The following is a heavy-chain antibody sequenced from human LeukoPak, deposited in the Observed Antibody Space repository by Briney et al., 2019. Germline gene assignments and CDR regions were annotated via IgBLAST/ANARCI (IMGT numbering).Heavy chain of an antibody. CDR3: AKASVVAATPDY. CDR1: GFTFSSYG. CDR2: ISNDGSNK. Sequence: PGGSLRLSCAASGFTFSSYGMHWVRQAPGKGLEWVAVISNDGSNKYYADSGKGRFTISTDNSKDTLYLQMNSLRAEDTAVYYCAKASVVAATPDYWGQGTLVTVSS. D-gene: IGHD2-15*01. J-gene: IGHJ4*02. V-gene: IGHV3-30*18.